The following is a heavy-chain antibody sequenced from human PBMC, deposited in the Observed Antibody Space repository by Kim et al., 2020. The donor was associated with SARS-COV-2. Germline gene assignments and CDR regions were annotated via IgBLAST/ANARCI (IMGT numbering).Heavy chain of an antibody. D-gene: IGHD6-13*01. V-gene: IGHV3-11*06. J-gene: IGHJ4*02. CDR1: GFTFSDYY. Sequence: GGSLRLSCAASGFTFSDYYMSWIRQAPGKGLEWVSYISSSSSYTNYADSVKGRFTISRDNAKNSLYLQMNSLRAEDTAVYYCARDRQRLDSSSWDFDYWGQGTLVTVSS. CDR2: ISSSSSYT. CDR3: ARDRQRLDSSSWDFDY.